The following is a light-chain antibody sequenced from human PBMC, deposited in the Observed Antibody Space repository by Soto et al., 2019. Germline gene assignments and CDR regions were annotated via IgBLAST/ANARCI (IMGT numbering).Light chain of an antibody. V-gene: IGKV3-20*01. Sequence: EIVLTQSPGTLSLSPGERATLSCRASQSVSSSYLAWFQQKPGQAPRLLIYGASSSATGIPDRFSGSGSGTDFTLTISRLEPEDFAVYYCEQYGISPPRTFGQGTKVEIK. CDR3: EQYGISPPRT. CDR1: QSVSSSY. J-gene: IGKJ1*01. CDR2: GAS.